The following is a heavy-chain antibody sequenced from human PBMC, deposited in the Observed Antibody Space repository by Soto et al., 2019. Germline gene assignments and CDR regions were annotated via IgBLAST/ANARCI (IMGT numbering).Heavy chain of an antibody. D-gene: IGHD3-16*01. CDR2: IRRNAYGGTT. V-gene: IGHV3-49*03. Sequence: GGSLRLSCTTSGFTFGDYALSWFRQAPGKGLEWVGFIRRNAYGGTTDYAASVKGRFTISRDDSKSIAYLQMNSLRTEDTALYYCTRASSLDFDFWGQGTLVTVSS. CDR1: GFTFGDYA. J-gene: IGHJ4*02. CDR3: TRASSLDFDF.